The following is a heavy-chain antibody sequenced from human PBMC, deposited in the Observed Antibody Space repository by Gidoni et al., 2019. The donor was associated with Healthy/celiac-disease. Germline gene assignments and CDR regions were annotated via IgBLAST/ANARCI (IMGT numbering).Heavy chain of an antibody. CDR2: IKQDGSEK. D-gene: IGHD6-19*01. CDR1: GFTFSSNW. J-gene: IGHJ6*02. V-gene: IGHV3-7*01. Sequence: EVQLVESGGGLVQPGGSLRLSWAASGFTFSSNWMGWVRQAPGKGLEWVANIKQDGSEKYYVDSVKGRFTISRDNAKNSLYLQMNSLRAEDTAVYYCASTTYSSGWYYYGMDVWGQGTTVTASS. CDR3: ASTTYSSGWYYYGMDV.